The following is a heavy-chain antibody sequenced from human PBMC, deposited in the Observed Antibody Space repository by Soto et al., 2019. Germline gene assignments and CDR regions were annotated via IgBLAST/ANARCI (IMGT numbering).Heavy chain of an antibody. CDR3: AIGSMYTALRALFDY. J-gene: IGHJ4*02. V-gene: IGHV3-30-3*01. CDR1: GFTFSSYA. CDR2: ISYDGSNK. D-gene: IGHD2-21*02. Sequence: QVQLVESGGGVVQPGRSLRLSCAASGFTFSSYAMHWVRQAPGKGLEWVAVISYDGSNKYYADSVKGRFTISRDNSKNTLYLQMNSLRAEDTAVYYCAIGSMYTALRALFDYWGQGTLVTVSS.